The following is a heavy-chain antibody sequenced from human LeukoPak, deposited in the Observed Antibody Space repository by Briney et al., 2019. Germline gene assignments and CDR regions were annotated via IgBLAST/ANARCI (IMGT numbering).Heavy chain of an antibody. Sequence: GGSLRLSCAASGFTFSSYWMSWVRQAPGKGLEWVANIKQDGSEKYYVDSVKGRFTISRDNAKNSLYLQMNSLRAEDTAVYYCARERGTLWFGELFIHFDYWGQGTLVTVSS. J-gene: IGHJ4*02. CDR3: ARERGTLWFGELFIHFDY. CDR2: IKQDGSEK. D-gene: IGHD3-10*01. V-gene: IGHV3-7*01. CDR1: GFTFSSYW.